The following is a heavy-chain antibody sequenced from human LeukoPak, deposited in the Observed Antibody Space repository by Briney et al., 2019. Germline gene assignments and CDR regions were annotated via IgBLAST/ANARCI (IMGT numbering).Heavy chain of an antibody. CDR3: AKATHDYGDSGDY. D-gene: IGHD4-17*01. V-gene: IGHV3-7*01. J-gene: IGHJ4*02. CDR1: GFTFSNAW. Sequence: GGSLRLSCAASGFTFSNAWMSWVRQAPGKGLEWVANIKQDGSEQYYVDSVKGRFTISRDNAKNSLYLQMNSLRAEDTAVYYCAKATHDYGDSGDYWGQGTLVTVSS. CDR2: IKQDGSEQ.